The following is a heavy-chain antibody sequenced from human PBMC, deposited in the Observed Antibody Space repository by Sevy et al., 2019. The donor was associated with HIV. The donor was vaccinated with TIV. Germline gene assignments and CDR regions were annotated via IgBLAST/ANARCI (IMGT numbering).Heavy chain of an antibody. Sequence: GGSLRLSCAASGFAFSSHAMHWVRQAPGKGLEWVAVISYEGTETFYSASVEGRFTISRDNSQNMLSLQITSLSPEATAVYYCARDGGYSIKWYPLYWGHGTLVTVSS. D-gene: IGHD6-13*01. CDR2: ISYEGTET. CDR3: ARDGGYSIKWYPLY. CDR1: GFAFSSHA. J-gene: IGHJ4*01. V-gene: IGHV3-30-3*01.